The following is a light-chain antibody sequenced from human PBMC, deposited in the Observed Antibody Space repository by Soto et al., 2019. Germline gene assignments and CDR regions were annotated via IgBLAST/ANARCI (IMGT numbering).Light chain of an antibody. CDR2: DAN. CDR3: QKYNSAPRT. J-gene: IGKJ1*01. Sequence: DIQMTQSPSSLSASVGDRVTITCRASQGISHYLAWYQQRPGQVPKLLIHDANILQSGVPSRFSGSGSGTDFTLTISSLQPEDVAPYYCQKYNSAPRTFGQGTKVDIK. V-gene: IGKV1-27*01. CDR1: QGISHY.